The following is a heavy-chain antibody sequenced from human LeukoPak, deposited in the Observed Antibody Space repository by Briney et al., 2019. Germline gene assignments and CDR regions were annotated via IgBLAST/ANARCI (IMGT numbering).Heavy chain of an antibody. V-gene: IGHV1-18*01. J-gene: IGHJ3*02. Sequence: ASVKVSCKASGYTFTSYAMNWVRQAPGQGLEWMGWISVYNGNTNYAQKLQGRVTMTTDTSTSTAYMELRSLRSDDTAVYYCARDPRAVDIVVIPAAANAFDIWGQGTMVTVSS. CDR1: GYTFTSYA. CDR2: ISVYNGNT. CDR3: ARDPRAVDIVVIPAAANAFDI. D-gene: IGHD2-2*01.